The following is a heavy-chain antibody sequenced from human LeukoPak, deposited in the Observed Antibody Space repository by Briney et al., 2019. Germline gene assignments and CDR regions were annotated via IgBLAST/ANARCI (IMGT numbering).Heavy chain of an antibody. CDR2: ISAYNGNT. D-gene: IGHD1-26*01. CDR3: ARVVSPYSGSYYETAGEYFQH. CDR1: GYTFTSYS. J-gene: IGHJ1*01. Sequence: GASVKVSCKASGYTFTSYSISWVRQAPGQGLEWMGWISAYNGNTNYAQKLQGRVTMTTDTSTSTACMELRSLRSDDTAVYYCARVVSPYSGSYYETAGEYFQHWGQGTLVTVSS. V-gene: IGHV1-18*01.